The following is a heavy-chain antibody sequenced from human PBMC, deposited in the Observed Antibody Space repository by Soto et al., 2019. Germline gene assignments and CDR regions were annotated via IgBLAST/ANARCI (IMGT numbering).Heavy chain of an antibody. Sequence: GGSLRLSCAASGFTFSGYEMNWVRQGPGKGLEWVSYLSSSGITIYYADSVKGRFTISRDNAKNSMYLRMNSLRADDTAVYYCARGGDYYDSSGYYRPFDYWGQGTLVTVSS. CDR1: GFTFSGYE. J-gene: IGHJ4*02. D-gene: IGHD3-22*01. V-gene: IGHV3-48*03. CDR2: LSSSGITI. CDR3: ARGGDYYDSSGYYRPFDY.